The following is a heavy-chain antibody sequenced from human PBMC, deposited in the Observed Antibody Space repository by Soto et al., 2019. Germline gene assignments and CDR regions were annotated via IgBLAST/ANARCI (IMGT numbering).Heavy chain of an antibody. CDR3: VTGSSGTRGEDF. CDR1: GINLINHA. D-gene: IGHD3-16*01. Sequence: PGGSLRLSCVASGINLINHAMTWVRQAPGKGLEWGSTVSETGTVTYYTDSVKGRFTISRDNSRNTLYLQLNNLRAEDTAVYYCVTGSSGTRGEDFWGPGALVTVSS. V-gene: IGHV3-23*01. CDR2: VSETGTVT. J-gene: IGHJ4*02.